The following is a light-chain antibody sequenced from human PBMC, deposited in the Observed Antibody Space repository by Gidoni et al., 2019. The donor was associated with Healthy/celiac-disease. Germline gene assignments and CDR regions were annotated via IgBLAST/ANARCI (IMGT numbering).Light chain of an antibody. Sequence: DIQMTQSPSSLSASVGDRVTITCRAGQSISSYLNWYQQKPGKAPKLLIYAASSLQSGVPSRFRCSLSGTDFTLTISCLQPEDFATYYCQHSYSTPLTFGGGTKVEIK. CDR2: AAS. J-gene: IGKJ4*01. CDR1: QSISSY. V-gene: IGKV1-39*01. CDR3: QHSYSTPLT.